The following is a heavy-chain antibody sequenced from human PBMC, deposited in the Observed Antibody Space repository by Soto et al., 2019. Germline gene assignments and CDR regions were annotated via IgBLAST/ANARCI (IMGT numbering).Heavy chain of an antibody. D-gene: IGHD3-9*01. Sequence: EVQLVESGGGLVQPGRSLRLSCAASGFTFDDYAMHWVRQAPGKGLEWGSGISWNSGSTDYADSVKGRFTISRDNAKNSLYVQMNSLRAEDTALYYCAKDITDKSDHGMDVCGQGTTVTVSS. V-gene: IGHV3-9*01. CDR3: AKDITDKSDHGMDV. CDR2: ISWNSGST. CDR1: GFTFDDYA. J-gene: IGHJ6*02.